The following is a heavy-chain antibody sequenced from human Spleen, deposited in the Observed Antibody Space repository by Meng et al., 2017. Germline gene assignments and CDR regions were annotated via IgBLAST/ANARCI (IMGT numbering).Heavy chain of an antibody. J-gene: IGHJ4*02. CDR2: IRPDGTST. Sequence: GGSLRLSCAASGFTFGSFWMHWVRQAPGKGLVWVSRIRPDGTSTNYADSVRGRFTISRDSSKDTLYLQINSLRAEDTAAYYCATGPELNAYSFGLYVSWGQGTLVTVSS. D-gene: IGHD5-18*01. CDR1: GFTFGSFW. V-gene: IGHV3-74*01. CDR3: ATGPELNAYSFGLYVS.